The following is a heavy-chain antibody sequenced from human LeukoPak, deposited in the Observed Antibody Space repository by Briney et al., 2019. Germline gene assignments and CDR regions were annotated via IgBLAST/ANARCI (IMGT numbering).Heavy chain of an antibody. Sequence: GGSLRLSSAASGFTFSSYWMSWVRQAPGKGLEWVANIKQDGSEKYYVDSVKGRFTISRDNAKNSLYLQMNSLRAEDTAVYYCARGLPPVTRVHWGQGTLVTVSS. CDR2: IKQDGSEK. J-gene: IGHJ4*02. CDR1: GFTFSSYW. V-gene: IGHV3-7*01. CDR3: ARGLPPVTRVH. D-gene: IGHD2-2*01.